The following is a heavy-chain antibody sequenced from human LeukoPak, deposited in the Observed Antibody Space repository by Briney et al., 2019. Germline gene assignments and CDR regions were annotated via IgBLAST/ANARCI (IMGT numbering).Heavy chain of an antibody. V-gene: IGHV3-23*01. D-gene: IGHD4-17*01. Sequence: GGSLRLSCTVSGFTFSSYGMSWVRQAPGKGLEWVSVITGSGSAAYYADSVKGRFTISRDNSKNTLYLQMTSLGAEDTAVYYCTKGPTSVTTRWFDPWGQGTLATVSS. CDR2: ITGSGSAA. CDR1: GFTFSSYG. CDR3: TKGPTSVTTRWFDP. J-gene: IGHJ5*02.